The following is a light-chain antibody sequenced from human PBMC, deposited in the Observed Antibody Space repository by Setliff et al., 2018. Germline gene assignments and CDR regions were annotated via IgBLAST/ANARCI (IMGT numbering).Light chain of an antibody. J-gene: IGLJ1*01. Sequence: QSVLTRPPSASGTPGQLVTISCSGSSSNIGRRTVNWYQQVPGMAPKLLIYSQNQRPSGVPDRFSASKSGTSASLAISGLQSDDEADYYCSAWDDSLNACVFGTGTKGTV. V-gene: IGLV1-44*01. CDR3: SAWDDSLNACV. CDR1: SSNIGRRT. CDR2: SQN.